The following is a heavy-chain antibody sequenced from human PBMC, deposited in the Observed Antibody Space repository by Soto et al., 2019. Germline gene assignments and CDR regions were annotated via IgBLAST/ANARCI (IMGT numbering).Heavy chain of an antibody. CDR2: ISSLSSTI. V-gene: IGHV3-11*01. CDR1: GFTFRYYY. J-gene: IGHJ6*02. D-gene: IGHD1-26*01. CDR3: ARVEVEWEVKYGMDA. Sequence: QVQLVESGGGLVKPGGSLRLSCAASGFTFRYYYMSWIRQAPGKGLEWVSYISSLSSTIYYADSVKGRFTISRDNAKNALHLQMNSLRVEDTAVYYCARVEVEWEVKYGMDAWGQGTTVTVSS.